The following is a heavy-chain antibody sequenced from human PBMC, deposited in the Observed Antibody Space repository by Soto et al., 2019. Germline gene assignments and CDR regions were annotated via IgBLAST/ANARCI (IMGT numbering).Heavy chain of an antibody. J-gene: IGHJ4*02. CDR3: AREQLEPYRSNCFAY. CDR2: IYYSGST. Sequence: SETLSLTCTVSGGSISSGDYYWIWIRQPPGKGLEWIGYIYYSGSTYYNPSLKSRVTISVDTSKNQFSLKLSSVTAADTAVYYCAREQLEPYRSNCFAYWGQGTLVTVSS. CDR1: GGSISSGDYY. V-gene: IGHV4-30-4*01. D-gene: IGHD1-1*01.